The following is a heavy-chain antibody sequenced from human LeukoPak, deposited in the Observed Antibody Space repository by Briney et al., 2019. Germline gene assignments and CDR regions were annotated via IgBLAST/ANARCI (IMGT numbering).Heavy chain of an antibody. CDR2: LSGSGLST. J-gene: IGHJ4*02. V-gene: IGHV3-23*01. D-gene: IGHD6-13*01. CDR3: ANGRESSSWLFDY. CDR1: GFTFSSYA. Sequence: GGSLRLSCAASGFTFSSYAMSGVRQAPGKGLQWFSALSGSGLSTYYADSVKGRFTISRDNSKNTLYLQMNSLRAEDTAVYYCANGRESSSWLFDYWGQGTLVPVSS.